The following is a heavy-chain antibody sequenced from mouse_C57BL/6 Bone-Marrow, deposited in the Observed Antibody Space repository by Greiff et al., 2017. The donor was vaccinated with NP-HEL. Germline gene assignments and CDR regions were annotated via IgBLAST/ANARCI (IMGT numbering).Heavy chain of an antibody. D-gene: IGHD3-2*02. Sequence: QVQLQQPGAELVRPGSSVKLSCKASGYTFTSYWMDWVKQRPGHGLEWIGNIYPSDSETHYNQKFKDKATLTVDKSSSTAYMQLSSLTSEDSAVYYCARSSSGLFAYWGQGTLVTVSA. J-gene: IGHJ3*01. CDR2: IYPSDSET. V-gene: IGHV1-61*01. CDR1: GYTFTSYW. CDR3: ARSSSGLFAY.